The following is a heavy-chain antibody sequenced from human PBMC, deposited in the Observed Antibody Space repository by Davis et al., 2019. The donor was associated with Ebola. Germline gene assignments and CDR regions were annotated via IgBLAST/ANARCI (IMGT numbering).Heavy chain of an antibody. J-gene: IGHJ3*02. CDR2: YGTSADT. Sequence: GESLKISCSASGFIFSTYVMSWVRQAPGKGLEWVSPYGTSADTYYAHSVKGRFTISRDNSKNTLYLQMNGLRVEDTAIYYCAKDTSNIWFDIWGQGTMVTVSS. V-gene: IGHV3-23*01. CDR3: AKDTSNIWFDI. CDR1: GFIFSTYV. D-gene: IGHD1-26*01.